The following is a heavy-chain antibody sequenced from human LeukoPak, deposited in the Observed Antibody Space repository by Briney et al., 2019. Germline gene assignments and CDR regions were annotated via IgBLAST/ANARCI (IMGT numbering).Heavy chain of an antibody. CDR3: ASALYYYDSSGYSLGY. Sequence: SVKVSCKASRGTFSSYAISLVRQAPGQGLEWMGRIIPILGIANYAQKFQGRVTITADKSTSTAYMELSSLRSEDTAVYYCASALYYYDSSGYSLGYWGQGTLVTVSS. CDR1: RGTFSSYA. V-gene: IGHV1-69*04. D-gene: IGHD3-22*01. CDR2: IIPILGIA. J-gene: IGHJ4*02.